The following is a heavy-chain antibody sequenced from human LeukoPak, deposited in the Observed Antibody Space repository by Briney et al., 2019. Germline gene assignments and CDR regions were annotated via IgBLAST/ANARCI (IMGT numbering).Heavy chain of an antibody. Sequence: ASVKVSCKASGYTFTSYYMHWVRQAPGQGLEWMGIINPSGGSTSYAQKFQGRVTMTRDTSTSTVYMELSSVTAADTAVYYCARGHKQWTWWGQGTLVTVSS. D-gene: IGHD6-19*01. CDR1: GYTFTSYY. J-gene: IGHJ4*02. CDR2: INPSGGST. CDR3: ARGHKQWTW. V-gene: IGHV1-46*01.